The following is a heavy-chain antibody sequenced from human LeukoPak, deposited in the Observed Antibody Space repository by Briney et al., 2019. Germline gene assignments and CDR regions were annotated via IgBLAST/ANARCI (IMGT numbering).Heavy chain of an antibody. Sequence: PGGSLRLSCATSGFIFRSYWMSWVRQAPGKGLEGVANIKQDGSDKYYVDSVKGRFTISRDNAKNSLYLQMNSLGAEDAAVYYCATHDVLTGYPYFDNWGQGTLVTVSS. CDR3: ATHDVLTGYPYFDN. CDR1: GFIFRSYW. D-gene: IGHD3-9*01. CDR2: IKQDGSDK. J-gene: IGHJ4*02. V-gene: IGHV3-7*01.